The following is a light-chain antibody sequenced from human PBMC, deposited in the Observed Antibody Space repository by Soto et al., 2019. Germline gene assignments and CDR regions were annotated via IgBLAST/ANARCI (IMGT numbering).Light chain of an antibody. J-gene: IGKJ1*01. Sequence: EIVMTQSPATLSVSPGEGATLSCRASQSISSNLAWYQQKPGQAPRLVIFDASTRATGIPDRFTGRGSGTEFSLTISSLQSEDSAVYYCQQYGSSSVTFGQGTKVEIK. V-gene: IGKV3-15*01. CDR3: QQYGSSSVT. CDR2: DAS. CDR1: QSISSN.